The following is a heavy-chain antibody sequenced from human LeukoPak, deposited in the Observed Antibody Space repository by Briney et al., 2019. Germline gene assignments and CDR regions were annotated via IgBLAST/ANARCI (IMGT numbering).Heavy chain of an antibody. CDR3: ARDPGGRFDP. Sequence: PGGSLRLSCSASGFTFSSYAMHWARQAPGKGLEYVSAISSNGGSTYYADSVKGRFTISRDNAKNSLYLQMNSLRAEDTAVYYCARDPGGRFDPWGQGTLVTVSS. V-gene: IGHV3-64*04. J-gene: IGHJ5*02. D-gene: IGHD3-10*01. CDR2: ISSNGGST. CDR1: GFTFSSYA.